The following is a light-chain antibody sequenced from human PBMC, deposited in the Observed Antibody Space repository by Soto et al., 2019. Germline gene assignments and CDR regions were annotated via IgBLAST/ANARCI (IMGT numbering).Light chain of an antibody. J-gene: IGKJ3*01. CDR2: DAS. CDR1: QSVSSQ. V-gene: IGKV3-11*02. Sequence: EIVLTKAPTTLSLSPGAAVTLSCRASQSVSSQLAWYQQKPGQAPRLLIYDASTRATGVPLRFRGSGTGREFALTISSLEPEEWAVYSCQQCSSWPLTFGPGTKVDIK. CDR3: QQCSSWPLT.